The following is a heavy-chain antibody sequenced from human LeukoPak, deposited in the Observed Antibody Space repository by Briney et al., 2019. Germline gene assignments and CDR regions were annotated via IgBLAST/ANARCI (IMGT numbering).Heavy chain of an antibody. Sequence: GGSLRLSCAASGFTVSNNYMNWVRQAPGKGLEWVSLIYSGGSTYYADSVKGRFTISRDNSKNTLYLQMNSLRAEDTAVYYCARDPPYGSGGTKFDYWGQGTLVTVSS. D-gene: IGHD3-10*01. V-gene: IGHV3-53*01. CDR1: GFTVSNNY. CDR2: IYSGGST. J-gene: IGHJ4*02. CDR3: ARDPPYGSGGTKFDY.